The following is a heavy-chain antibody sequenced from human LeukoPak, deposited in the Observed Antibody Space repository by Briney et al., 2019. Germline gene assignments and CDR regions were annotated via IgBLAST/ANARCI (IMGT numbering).Heavy chain of an antibody. CDR3: AKDSAYFFYGGGILGGMDV. D-gene: IGHD3-10*01. CDR1: GFTFSSYG. V-gene: IGHV3-30*18. J-gene: IGHJ6*04. Sequence: PGGSLRLSCAASGFTFSSYGMHWVRQAPGKGLEWVAVISYDGSNKYYADSVKGRFTISRDNSKNTLYLQMNSLRAEDTAVYYCAKDSAYFFYGGGILGGMDVWGKGTTVTVSS. CDR2: ISYDGSNK.